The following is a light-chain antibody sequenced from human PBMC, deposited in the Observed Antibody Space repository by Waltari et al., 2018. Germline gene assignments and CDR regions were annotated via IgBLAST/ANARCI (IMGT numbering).Light chain of an antibody. V-gene: IGKV1-27*01. J-gene: IGKJ5*01. CDR2: DAS. CDR1: QDIGNY. CDR3: QKSNSAPFT. Sequence: DIQMTQSPSSLSASVGDRVTITCRASQDIGNYLAWYQQKSGKVPKVLIYDASTLESEAPSRFSGSGSGTDFTCTISSLQPEDFATYYCQKSNSAPFTFGQGTRLEIK.